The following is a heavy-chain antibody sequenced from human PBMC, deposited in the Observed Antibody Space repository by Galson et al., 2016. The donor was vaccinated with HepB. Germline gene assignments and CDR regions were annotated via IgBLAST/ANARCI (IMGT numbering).Heavy chain of an antibody. CDR3: ARGLPGRRASHFDY. Sequence: SVKVSCKASGYTFTSYYLHWVRRAPGQGLEWMGIINPSGGVTSYAQKFQGRVTMTSDTSTSTVYMELSSLTSDDSAVYYCARGLPGRRASHFDYWGQGTLVTVSS. CDR2: INPSGGVT. V-gene: IGHV1-46*01. J-gene: IGHJ4*02. CDR1: GYTFTSYY.